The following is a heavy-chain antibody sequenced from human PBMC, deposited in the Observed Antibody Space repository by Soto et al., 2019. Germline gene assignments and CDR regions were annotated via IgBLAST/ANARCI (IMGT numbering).Heavy chain of an antibody. D-gene: IGHD3-3*01. CDR3: ARHFWIGFYNTDSWFDP. Sequence: SETLSLTCTVSGGSINRSTYYWGWIRQPPGKGLEWIGSIYYSGSTYYNPSLKSRVTISVDTSKNQFSLRLSSVTAADSAVYYCARHFWIGFYNTDSWFDPWGRGTLVTVSS. CDR1: GGSINRSTYY. J-gene: IGHJ5*02. CDR2: IYYSGST. V-gene: IGHV4-39*01.